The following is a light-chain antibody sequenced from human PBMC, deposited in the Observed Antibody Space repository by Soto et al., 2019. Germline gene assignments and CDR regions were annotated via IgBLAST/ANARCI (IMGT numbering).Light chain of an antibody. CDR1: QSISSW. CDR3: QQYNSYSYT. V-gene: IGKV1-5*03. Sequence: SQSISSWLAWYQQKPGKAPKLLIYKASSLESGVPSRFGGSGSGTEFTLTISSLQPDDFATYYCQQYNSYSYTFGQGTKVDIK. J-gene: IGKJ2*01. CDR2: KAS.